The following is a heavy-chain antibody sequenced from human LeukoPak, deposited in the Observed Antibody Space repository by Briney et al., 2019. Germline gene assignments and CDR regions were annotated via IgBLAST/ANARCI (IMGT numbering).Heavy chain of an antibody. CDR3: AKDSSSSKNGYYFDY. V-gene: IGHV3-23*01. J-gene: IGHJ4*02. CDR2: ISGSGGST. CDR1: GFTFSSYA. Sequence: GGSLRLSCAASGFTFSSYAMSWVRQAPGKGLEWVSAISGSGGSTYYADSVKGRFTISRDNSKNTLYLQMNSLRAEDTAVYYFAKDSSSSKNGYYFDYWGQGTLVTVSS. D-gene: IGHD6-13*01.